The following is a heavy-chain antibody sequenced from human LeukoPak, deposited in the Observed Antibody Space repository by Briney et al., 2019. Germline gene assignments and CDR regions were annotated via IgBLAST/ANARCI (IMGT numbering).Heavy chain of an antibody. D-gene: IGHD6-6*01. CDR3: VRGGGADRPYGLDV. Sequence: GGSLRLSCAAFGFTFSSYWIHWVRQAPGKGPVCVSRINSDGTSTTYADPVKGRFTISRDSAKNTVYLQMNSLRAEDTAVYYCVRGGGADRPYGLDVWGQGTTVTVSS. V-gene: IGHV3-74*01. J-gene: IGHJ6*02. CDR2: INSDGTST. CDR1: GFTFSSYW.